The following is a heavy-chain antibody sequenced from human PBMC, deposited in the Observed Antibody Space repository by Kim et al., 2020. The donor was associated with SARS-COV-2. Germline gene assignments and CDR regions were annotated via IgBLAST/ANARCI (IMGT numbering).Heavy chain of an antibody. V-gene: IGHV4-31*02. J-gene: IGHJ4*02. CDR3: AREEGTTVSFDY. Sequence: SYHTSLKRRSTISVDTSKNQFSLKLSSVTAADTAVYYCAREEGTTVSFDYWGQGTLVTVSS. D-gene: IGHD4-17*01.